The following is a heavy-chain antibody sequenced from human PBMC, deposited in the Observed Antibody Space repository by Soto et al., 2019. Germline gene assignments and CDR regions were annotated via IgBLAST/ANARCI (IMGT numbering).Heavy chain of an antibody. J-gene: IGHJ4*02. D-gene: IGHD3-10*01. CDR1: GASITYGAYS. CDR2: INHLGTT. CDR3: ARGGRFDSFDY. V-gene: IGHV4-30-2*01. Sequence: PSETLSLTCTVSGASITYGAYSWSWIRQTPGKGLEWIGYINHLGTTFYNPSFESRLTLSIDRTKNQFSLNLKSMSAADRAVYFCARGGRFDSFDYWGQGILVTVSS.